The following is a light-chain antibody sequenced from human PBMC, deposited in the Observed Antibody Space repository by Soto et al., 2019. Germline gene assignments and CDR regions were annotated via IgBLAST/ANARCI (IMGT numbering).Light chain of an antibody. Sequence: ETVMTQSPAILSVSPGERATLSCRASQSVDSNLAWYQQKPGQAPRLLIYGASTRATGIPARFSGSGSGTGFTLTIDSLQSEDSAVYYCKQYNNWPPWTFGLGTKVEIK. CDR3: KQYNNWPPWT. CDR2: GAS. V-gene: IGKV3-15*01. CDR1: QSVDSN. J-gene: IGKJ1*01.